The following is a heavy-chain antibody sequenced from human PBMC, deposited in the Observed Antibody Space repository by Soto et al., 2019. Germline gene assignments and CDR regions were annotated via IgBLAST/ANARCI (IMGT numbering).Heavy chain of an antibody. V-gene: IGHV3-7*01. CDR1: GFTFSSYW. J-gene: IGHJ4*02. Sequence: GGSLRLSCAASGFTFSSYWMSWVRQAPGKGLEWVANIKQDGSEKYYVDSVKGRFTISRDNAKNSLYLQMNSLRAEETAVYYCARDVSLWFGELLYYFDYWGQGTLVTVSS. CDR3: ARDVSLWFGELLYYFDY. CDR2: IKQDGSEK. D-gene: IGHD3-10*01.